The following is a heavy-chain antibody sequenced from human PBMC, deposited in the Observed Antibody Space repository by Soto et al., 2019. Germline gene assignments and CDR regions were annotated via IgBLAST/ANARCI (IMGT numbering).Heavy chain of an antibody. D-gene: IGHD3-10*01. CDR1: GYTFTGYY. CDR2: INPNSGGT. J-gene: IGHJ6*02. CDR3: ARGGMVRGVPHGMDV. Sequence: ASVKVSCKASGYTFTGYYMHWVRHAPGQGLEWMGWINPNSGGTNYAQKFQGWVTMTRDTSISTAYMELSRLRSDDTAVYYCARGGMVRGVPHGMDVWGQGTTVTVSS. V-gene: IGHV1-2*04.